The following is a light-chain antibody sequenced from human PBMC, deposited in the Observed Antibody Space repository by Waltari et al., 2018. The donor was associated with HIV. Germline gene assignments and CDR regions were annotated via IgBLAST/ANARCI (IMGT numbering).Light chain of an antibody. Sequence: QSVLAQPPSASGTPGQRVTISCSGSTPNIGGNTVSWYQQPPGTAPKPHIYSNIQGPSGAPARSAASTSGTSASLVISGLQPEDEADYYWAAWDDSLKGDAFGPGTKVTVL. CDR2: SNI. V-gene: IGLV1-44*01. J-gene: IGLJ1*01. CDR3: AAWDDSLKGDA. CDR1: TPNIGGNT.